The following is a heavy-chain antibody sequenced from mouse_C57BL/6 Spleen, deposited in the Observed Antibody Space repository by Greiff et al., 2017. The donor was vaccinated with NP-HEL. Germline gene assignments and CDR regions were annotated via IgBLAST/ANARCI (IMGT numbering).Heavy chain of an antibody. Sequence: VQLQQSGPELVKPGASVKISCKASGYAFSSSWMNWVKQRPGKGLEWIGRIYPGDGDTNYNGKFKGKATLTADKSSRPAYMQLSSLTSEDSAVYFCARHGGDSWFAYWGQGTLVTVSA. CDR3: ARHGGDSWFAY. D-gene: IGHD3-3*01. V-gene: IGHV1-82*01. CDR2: IYPGDGDT. CDR1: GYAFSSSW. J-gene: IGHJ3*01.